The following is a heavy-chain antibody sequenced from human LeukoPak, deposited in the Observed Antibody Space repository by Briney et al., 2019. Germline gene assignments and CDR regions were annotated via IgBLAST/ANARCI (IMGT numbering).Heavy chain of an antibody. Sequence: SETLSLTCAVYGGSFSGYYWSWIRQPPGKGLEWIGEINHSGSTNYNPSLKSRVTISVDTSKNQFSLKLSSVTAADTAVYYCARRPKRRGIKGYCSSTSCYQTNAFDIWGQGTMVAVSS. V-gene: IGHV4-34*01. D-gene: IGHD2-2*01. CDR1: GGSFSGYY. J-gene: IGHJ3*02. CDR3: ARRPKRRGIKGYCSSTSCYQTNAFDI. CDR2: INHSGST.